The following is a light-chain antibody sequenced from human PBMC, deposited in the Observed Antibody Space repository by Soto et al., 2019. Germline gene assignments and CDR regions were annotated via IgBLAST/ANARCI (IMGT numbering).Light chain of an antibody. V-gene: IGKV3-20*01. Sequence: EIVLTQSPGTLSLSPGERATLSCRDSQSVSSSYLAWYQQKPGQAPRLLIYGASSRATGIPDRFSGSGSGTDFTLPISRLEPEDFAVYYCQQYGSSPRTFGQGTKVEIK. CDR3: QQYGSSPRT. J-gene: IGKJ1*01. CDR1: QSVSSSY. CDR2: GAS.